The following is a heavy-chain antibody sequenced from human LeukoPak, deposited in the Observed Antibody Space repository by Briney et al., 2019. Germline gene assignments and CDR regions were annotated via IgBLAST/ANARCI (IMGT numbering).Heavy chain of an antibody. D-gene: IGHD5/OR15-5a*01. V-gene: IGHV1-69*13. J-gene: IGHJ2*01. Sequence: GASVKVSCKASGGTFSSYAISWVRQAPGQGLEWMGGIIPIFGTANYAQKFQGRVTITADDSTSTAYMELSSLRSEDTAVYYCARDLRVVSSGYFDLWGRGTLVTVSS. CDR3: ARDLRVVSSGYFDL. CDR2: IIPIFGTA. CDR1: GGTFSSYA.